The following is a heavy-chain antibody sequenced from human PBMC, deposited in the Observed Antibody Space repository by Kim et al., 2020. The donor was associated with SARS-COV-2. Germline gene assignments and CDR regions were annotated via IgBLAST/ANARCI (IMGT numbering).Heavy chain of an antibody. D-gene: IGHD2-15*01. J-gene: IGHJ4*02. CDR3: ARGSQACSGGSCYSGFDY. V-gene: IGHV1-69*01. Sequence: QGRVTITADESTSTAYMELSSLRSEDTAVYYCARGSQACSGGSCYSGFDYWGQGTLVTVSS.